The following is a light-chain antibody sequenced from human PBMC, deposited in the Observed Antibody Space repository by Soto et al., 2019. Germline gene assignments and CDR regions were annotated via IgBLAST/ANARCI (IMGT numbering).Light chain of an antibody. Sequence: EIVLAQSPGTLSLSPGESATLSCRASQSVSSSFLAWYQQKAGQAPRLLIYGASRRATGIPDRLSGSGSGTDYTLTISRLETEDFAVYYCQQYVSSPWAFGQGTKVDIK. CDR3: QQYVSSPWA. J-gene: IGKJ1*01. CDR2: GAS. V-gene: IGKV3-20*01. CDR1: QSVSSSF.